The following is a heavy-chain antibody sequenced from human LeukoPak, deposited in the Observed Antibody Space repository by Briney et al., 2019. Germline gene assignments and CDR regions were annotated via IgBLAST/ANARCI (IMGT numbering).Heavy chain of an antibody. CDR1: GFTFSDYY. CDR3: ARGGALIIAAVGYY. Sequence: PGESLRLSCAAPGFTFSDYYMSWIRQAPGKGLEWVSYISSSSTYTNYADSVKGRFTISRDNAKNSLYLQMNSLRAEDTAVYYCARGGALIIAAVGYYWGQGTLVTVSS. V-gene: IGHV3-11*06. D-gene: IGHD6-13*01. J-gene: IGHJ4*02. CDR2: ISSSSTYT.